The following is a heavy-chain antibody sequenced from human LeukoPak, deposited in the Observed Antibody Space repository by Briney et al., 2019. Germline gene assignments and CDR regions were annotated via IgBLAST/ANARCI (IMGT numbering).Heavy chain of an antibody. CDR2: ISSSSSTI. V-gene: IGHV3-48*01. J-gene: IGHJ4*02. CDR1: GFTFSSYS. D-gene: IGHD1-26*01. CDR3: ARDQKVGATPVDY. Sequence: GGSLRLSCAASGFTFSSYSMNWVRQAPGKGLEWVSYISSSSSTIYYADSVKGRFTISRDNAKNSLYLQMNSLRAEDTAVYYCARDQKVGATPVDYWGQGTLVTVSS.